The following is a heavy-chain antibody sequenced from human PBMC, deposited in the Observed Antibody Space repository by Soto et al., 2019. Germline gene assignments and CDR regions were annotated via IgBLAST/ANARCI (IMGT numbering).Heavy chain of an antibody. CDR3: TTERYSSFWYSY. CDR2: IKSKTDGGTT. Sequence: PGGSLRLSCAAYGFTLSNTFNNAWMSWVRQAPGKGLEWVGRIKSKTDGGTTDYAAPVKGRFTISRDDSKNTLYLLIDSLKTEDTAVYYCTTERYSSFWYSYWGQGTLVTVSS. J-gene: IGHJ4*01. CDR1: GFTLSNTFNNAW. V-gene: IGHV3-15*01. D-gene: IGHD6-13*01.